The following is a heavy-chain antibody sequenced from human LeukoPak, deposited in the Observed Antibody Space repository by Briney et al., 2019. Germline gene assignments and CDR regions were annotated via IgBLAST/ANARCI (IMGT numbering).Heavy chain of an antibody. V-gene: IGHV1-69*04. CDR2: IIPILGIA. Sequence: GASVKVSCKASGGTFSSYAISWVRQAPGQGLEWMGRIIPILGIANYAQKFQGRVTITADKSTGTAYMELSDLRSEDTAVYYCARNGDREQPYYFDYWGQGTLVTVSS. CDR1: GGTFSSYA. CDR3: ARNGDREQPYYFDY. D-gene: IGHD1-26*01. J-gene: IGHJ4*02.